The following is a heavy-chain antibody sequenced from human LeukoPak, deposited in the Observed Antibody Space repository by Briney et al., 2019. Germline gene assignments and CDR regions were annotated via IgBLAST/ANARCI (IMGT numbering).Heavy chain of an antibody. CDR3: AREVASSLNYFDY. Sequence: SQTLSPTCTVSGGSISSGGYYWSWIRQHPGKGLEWIGYIYYSGSTYYNPSLKSRVTISVDTSKNQFSLKLSSVTAADTAVYYCAREVASSLNYFDYWGQGTLVTVSS. J-gene: IGHJ4*02. CDR2: IYYSGST. CDR1: GGSISSGGYY. D-gene: IGHD2-15*01. V-gene: IGHV4-31*03.